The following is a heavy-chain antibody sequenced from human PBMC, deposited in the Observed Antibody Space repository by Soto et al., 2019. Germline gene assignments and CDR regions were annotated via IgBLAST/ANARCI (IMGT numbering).Heavy chain of an antibody. Sequence: QLQLVQSGAEVKKPGSSVKVSCKASGGTFSSYAISWVRQAPGQGLEWMGGIIPISDTTNYAQKFQGRVTITADESTSTAYMELSSLRSEDTAVYYCARSQGSSTSLEIYYYYYYGMDVWGQWTTVTVSS. CDR3: ARSQGSSTSLEIYYYYYYGMDV. V-gene: IGHV1-69*01. D-gene: IGHD2-2*01. CDR2: IIPISDTT. CDR1: GGTFSSYA. J-gene: IGHJ6*02.